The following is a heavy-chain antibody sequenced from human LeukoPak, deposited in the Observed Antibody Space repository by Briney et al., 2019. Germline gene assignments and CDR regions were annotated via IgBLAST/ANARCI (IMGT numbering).Heavy chain of an antibody. CDR2: TSSSSTTI. CDR1: GFTFSSYE. D-gene: IGHD3-22*01. CDR3: ARGSDSGGYYYGDFDY. Sequence: GGSLRLSCAASGFTFSSYEMNWVRPAPGKGLEWVSYTSSSSTTIYPADSVKGRFTISRDTAKDSLYLQMNSLRSEDTAVYYCARGSDSGGYYYGDFDYWGQGTLVTVSS. V-gene: IGHV3-48*03. J-gene: IGHJ4*02.